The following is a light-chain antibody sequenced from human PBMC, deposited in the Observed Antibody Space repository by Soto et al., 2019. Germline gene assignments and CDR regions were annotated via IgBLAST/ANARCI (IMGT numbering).Light chain of an antibody. Sequence: DIVMTHAPATLSVSPGERATLSCRASQSVSSNLAWYQQKPGQAPRLLIYGASTRATGIPARFSGSGSGTEFTLTISSLQSEDFAVYYCQQYNSFGQGTKVDIK. CDR2: GAS. J-gene: IGKJ1*01. V-gene: IGKV3-15*01. CDR1: QSVSSN. CDR3: QQYNS.